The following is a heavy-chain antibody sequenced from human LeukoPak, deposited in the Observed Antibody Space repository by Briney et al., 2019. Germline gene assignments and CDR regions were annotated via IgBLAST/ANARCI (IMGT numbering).Heavy chain of an antibody. J-gene: IGHJ4*02. V-gene: IGHV1-18*01. D-gene: IGHD2-21*02. CDR3: ARDNAYCGGDCYFGSDY. CDR2: ISAYNGNT. Sequence: ASVKVSCKASGYTFTSYGISWVRQAPGQGLEGMGWISAYNGNTNYAQKLQGRVTMTTDTSTSTAYMELRSLRSDDTAVYYCARDNAYCGGDCYFGSDYWGRGTLVTVSS. CDR1: GYTFTSYG.